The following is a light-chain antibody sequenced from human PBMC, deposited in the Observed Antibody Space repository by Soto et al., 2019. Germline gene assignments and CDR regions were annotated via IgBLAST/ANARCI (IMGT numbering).Light chain of an antibody. CDR3: QLYGISPH. CDR2: ASS. V-gene: IGKV3-20*01. CDR1: QSRGSNF. J-gene: IGKJ5*01. Sequence: EIVLTQSPGTLSLSPGEKATLSFKTSQSRGSNFLAWYQHKPGQAPRLLIYASSNRATGIPDRFSGSASGTDFTLTINRLEPEDFAVYYCQLYGISPHFGQGTRLEIK.